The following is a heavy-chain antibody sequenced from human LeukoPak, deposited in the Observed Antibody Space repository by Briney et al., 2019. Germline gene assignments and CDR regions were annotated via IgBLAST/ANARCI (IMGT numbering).Heavy chain of an antibody. D-gene: IGHD6-19*01. Sequence: GGSLRLSCAASGFTFDDYAMHWVRQAPGKGLEWVSGISRNSGSIGYADSVRGRFTISRDNAKNSLYLQMDSLRVEDTAFYYCAKDNRRHYTSGPNPDPLHWGQGALVTVSS. CDR2: ISRNSGSI. CDR1: GFTFDDYA. J-gene: IGHJ4*02. V-gene: IGHV3-9*01. CDR3: AKDNRRHYTSGPNPDPLH.